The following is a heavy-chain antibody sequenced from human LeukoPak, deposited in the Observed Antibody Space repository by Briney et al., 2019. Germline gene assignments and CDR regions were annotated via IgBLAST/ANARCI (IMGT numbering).Heavy chain of an antibody. V-gene: IGHV4-59*01. Sequence: PSETLSLTCTVSGGSISSYYWSWIRQPPGKGLEWIGYIYYSGSTNYNPSLKSRVTISVDTSKNQFSLKLSSVTAADTAVYYYAREGVTTVTTLYFQHWGQGTLVTVSS. J-gene: IGHJ1*01. D-gene: IGHD4-17*01. CDR3: AREGVTTVTTLYFQH. CDR1: GGSISSYY. CDR2: IYYSGST.